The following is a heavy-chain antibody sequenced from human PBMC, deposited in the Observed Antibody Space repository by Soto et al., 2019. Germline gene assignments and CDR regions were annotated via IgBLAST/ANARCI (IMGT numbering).Heavy chain of an antibody. D-gene: IGHD1-26*01. V-gene: IGHV3-13*01. CDR1: GFTFSSYD. Sequence: GSLRLSCAASGFTFSSYDMHWVRQATGKGLEWVSAIGTAGDTYYPGSVKGRFTISRENTKNSLYLQMNSLRAEDTAVYYCARGEGSILGAIYFDYWGQGTLVTVYS. J-gene: IGHJ4*02. CDR2: IGTAGDT. CDR3: ARGEGSILGAIYFDY.